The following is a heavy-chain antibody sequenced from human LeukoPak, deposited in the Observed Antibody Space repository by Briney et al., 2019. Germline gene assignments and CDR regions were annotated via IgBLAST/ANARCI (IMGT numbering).Heavy chain of an antibody. J-gene: IGHJ4*02. CDR1: GYTFTGYY. V-gene: IGHV1-2*02. CDR3: ASRITIAGG. Sequence: GASVKVSCKASGYTFTGYYMHWVRQAPGQGLVWMGWINPNSGGTDYAQKFQGRVTMTRDTSISTAYMELSSLRSDDTAVYYCASRITIAGGWGQGTLVTVSS. D-gene: IGHD6-13*01. CDR2: INPNSGGT.